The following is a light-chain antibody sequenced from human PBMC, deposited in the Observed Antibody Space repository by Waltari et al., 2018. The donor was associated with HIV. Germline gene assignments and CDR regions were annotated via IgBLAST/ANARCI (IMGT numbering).Light chain of an antibody. J-gene: IGKJ1*01. V-gene: IGKV1-39*01. Sequence: DIQMTQSPSSLSASVGDRVTITCRASQSISTYLNWYQENPGKAPKLLIYAASTLQSWVPSRFSGSGSGTDFTLTISSLQPEDFATYHCQQSYSIPGTFGQGTKVEIK. CDR2: AAS. CDR3: QQSYSIPGT. CDR1: QSISTY.